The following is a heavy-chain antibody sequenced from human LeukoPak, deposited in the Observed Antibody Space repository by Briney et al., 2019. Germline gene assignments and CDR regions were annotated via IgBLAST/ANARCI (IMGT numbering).Heavy chain of an antibody. CDR2: INHSGST. Sequence: PSETLSLTCAVYGGSFSGYYWSWIRQPPGKGLEWIGEINHSGSTNYNPSLKSRVTISVDTSKNQFSLKLSSVTAADTAVYYCTREPTYYYDSSGSDYWGQGTLVTVSS. CDR1: GGSFSGYY. V-gene: IGHV4-34*01. J-gene: IGHJ4*02. D-gene: IGHD3-22*01. CDR3: TREPTYYYDSSGSDY.